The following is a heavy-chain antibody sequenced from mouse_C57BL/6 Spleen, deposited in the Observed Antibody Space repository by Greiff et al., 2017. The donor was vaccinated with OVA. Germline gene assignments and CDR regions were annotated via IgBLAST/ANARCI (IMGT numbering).Heavy chain of an antibody. J-gene: IGHJ2*01. CDR1: GYTFTSYW. D-gene: IGHD4-1*01. CDR2: IDPSDSYT. V-gene: IGHV1-69*01. Sequence: VQLQQPGAELVMPGASVKLSCKASGYTFTSYWMHWVKQRPGQGLEWIGEIDPSDSYTNYNQKFKGKSTLTVDKSSSTAYMQLSSLTSEDSAVYYCARRRGVTGTGFDYWGQGTTLTVSS. CDR3: ARRRGVTGTGFDY.